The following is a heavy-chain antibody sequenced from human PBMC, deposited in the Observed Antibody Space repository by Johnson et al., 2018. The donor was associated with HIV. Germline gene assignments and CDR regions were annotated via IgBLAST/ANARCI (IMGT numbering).Heavy chain of an antibody. V-gene: IGHV3-30*18. J-gene: IGHJ3*02. Sequence: QMLLVESGGGVVQPGRSLRLSCAASGFTLSSYGMHWVRQAPGKGLEWVAVISYDGSNKYYADSVKGRFTISRDNSKNTLYLQMNSLRAEDTAVYYCAKGWGRGTFSTDDSFDIWSQGTMVTVSS. CDR3: AKGWGRGTFSTDDSFDI. CDR1: GFTLSSYG. D-gene: IGHD1-26*01. CDR2: ISYDGSNK.